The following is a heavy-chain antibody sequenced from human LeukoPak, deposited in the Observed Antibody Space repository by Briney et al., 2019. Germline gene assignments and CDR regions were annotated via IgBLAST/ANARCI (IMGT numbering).Heavy chain of an antibody. CDR3: ARELSSGWSPYYYYMDV. Sequence: SQTLSLTCAISGDSVSSNSAAWNWIRQSPSRGLEWLGRTYYRSKWYNDYAVSVKSRITINPDTSKNQFSLQLNSVTPGDTAVYYCARELSSGWSPYYYYMDVWGKGTTVTVSS. V-gene: IGHV6-1*01. J-gene: IGHJ6*03. CDR1: GDSVSSNSAA. CDR2: TYYRSKWYN. D-gene: IGHD6-19*01.